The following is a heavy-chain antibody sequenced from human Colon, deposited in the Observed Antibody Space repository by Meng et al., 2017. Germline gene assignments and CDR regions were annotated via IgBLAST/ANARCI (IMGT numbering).Heavy chain of an antibody. CDR1: GFTFNSYA. Sequence: GESLKISCAASGFTFNSYAMSWVRQAPGKGLEGVSAIATSGTGTFYTDSVKGRFTISRDNSKNTLYLQMNSLRDEDTAVYYCAKGAYSSSREGIDYWGQGTLVTVSS. CDR3: AKGAYSSSREGIDY. CDR2: IATSGTGT. V-gene: IGHV3-23*01. J-gene: IGHJ4*02. D-gene: IGHD4-11*01.